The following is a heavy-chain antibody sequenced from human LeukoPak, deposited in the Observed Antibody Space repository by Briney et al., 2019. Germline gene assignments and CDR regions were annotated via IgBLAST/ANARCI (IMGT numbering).Heavy chain of an antibody. CDR3: SCISDWYTGIDY. D-gene: IGHD6-19*01. Sequence: GGSLRLSCTASGFTFGDYAMSWVRQAPGKGLEWAGFIRSKAYGGTTEYAASVKGRFTISRDDSKSIAYLQMNSLKTEDTAVYLCSCISDWYTGIDYWGQGTLVTVSS. CDR1: GFTFGDYA. J-gene: IGHJ4*02. V-gene: IGHV3-49*04. CDR2: IRSKAYGGTT.